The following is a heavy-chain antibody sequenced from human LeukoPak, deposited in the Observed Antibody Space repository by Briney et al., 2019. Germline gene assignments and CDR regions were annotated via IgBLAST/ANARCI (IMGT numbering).Heavy chain of an antibody. D-gene: IGHD2-8*01. V-gene: IGHV4-34*01. Sequence: PSETLSLTCAVSGGSISSGGYYWSWIRQPPRKGLEWIGENNHSGSTNYNPSLKSRVTISVDTSKNQFSLKLSSVTAADTAVYYCARENVWSRPFDYWGQGTLVTVSS. CDR1: GGSISSGGYY. J-gene: IGHJ4*02. CDR2: NNHSGST. CDR3: ARENVWSRPFDY.